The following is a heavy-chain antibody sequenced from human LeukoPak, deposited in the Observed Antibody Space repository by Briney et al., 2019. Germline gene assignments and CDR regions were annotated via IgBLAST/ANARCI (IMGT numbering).Heavy chain of an antibody. CDR2: ISGSGGNT. CDR1: GFTFSSYA. CDR3: AKAKTMTHDAFDI. V-gene: IGHV3-23*01. J-gene: IGHJ3*02. Sequence: PGGSLRLSCAASGFTFSSYAMSCVRQAPGKGLEWVSAISGSGGNTYYADSVKGRFTISRDNSKNTLYLQMNSLRAEDTAVYYCAKAKTMTHDAFDIWSQGTMVTVSS. D-gene: IGHD3-22*01.